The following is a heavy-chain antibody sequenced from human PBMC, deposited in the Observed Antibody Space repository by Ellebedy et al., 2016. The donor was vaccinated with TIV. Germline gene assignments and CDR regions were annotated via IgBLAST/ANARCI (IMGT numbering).Heavy chain of an antibody. CDR3: ARDPPKVVTLDAFDI. D-gene: IGHD4-23*01. CDR2: IIPILGIA. V-gene: IGHV1-69*04. CDR1: GYTFTSYA. J-gene: IGHJ3*02. Sequence: AASVKVSCKASGYTFTSYAISWVRQAPGQGLEWMGRIIPILGIANYAQKFQGRVTITADKSTSTAYMELSSLRTEDTAVYYCARDPPKVVTLDAFDIWGQGTMVTVSS.